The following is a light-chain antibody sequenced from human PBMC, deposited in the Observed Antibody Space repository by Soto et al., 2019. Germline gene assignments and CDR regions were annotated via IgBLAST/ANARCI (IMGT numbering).Light chain of an antibody. CDR3: QQYSSSLIT. CDR2: DAS. J-gene: IGKJ5*01. Sequence: EIVLTQSPATLSLSPGERATLSCRASQSISNSLAWYQQKPGQAPSLLIFDASKRATGIPARFSGSGSGTDFTLTISRLEPEDFAVYYCQQYSSSLITFGQGTRLEIK. CDR1: QSISNS. V-gene: IGKV3-11*01.